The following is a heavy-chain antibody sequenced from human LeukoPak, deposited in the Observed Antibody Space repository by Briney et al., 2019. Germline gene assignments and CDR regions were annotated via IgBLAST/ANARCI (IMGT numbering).Heavy chain of an antibody. D-gene: IGHD3-9*01. CDR2: INHSGST. CDR1: GGSFSGYY. V-gene: IGHV4-34*01. CDR3: ARWEVSYYDILTGYATRKFDP. J-gene: IGHJ5*02. Sequence: KSSETLSLTCAVYGGSFSGYYWSWIRQPPGKGLEWIGEINHSGSTNYNPSLKSRVTISVDTSKNQFSLKLSSVTAADTAVYYCARWEVSYYDILTGYATRKFDPWGQGTLVTVSS.